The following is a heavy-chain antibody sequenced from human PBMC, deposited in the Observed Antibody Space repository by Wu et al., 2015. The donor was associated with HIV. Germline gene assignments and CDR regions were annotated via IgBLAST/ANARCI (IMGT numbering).Heavy chain of an antibody. V-gene: IGHV1-2*02. CDR3: ARVPYYYDSSGYYGY. CDR1: GYTFTGYY. CDR2: INPNSGGT. J-gene: IGHJ4*02. D-gene: IGHD3-22*01. Sequence: QVQLVQSGAEVKKPGASVKVSCKASGYTFTGYYMHWVRQAPGQGLEWMGWINPNSGGTNYAQKFQGRVTMTRDTSISTAYMELSRLRSDDTAVYYCARVPYYYDSSGYYGYWGQGTLVTVSS.